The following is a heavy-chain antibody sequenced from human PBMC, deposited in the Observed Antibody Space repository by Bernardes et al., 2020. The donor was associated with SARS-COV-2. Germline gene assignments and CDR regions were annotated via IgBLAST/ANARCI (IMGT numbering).Heavy chain of an antibody. CDR1: GGSLSGYY. V-gene: IGHV4-34*01. D-gene: IGHD3-16*01. CDR3: ARAVWGIWHFDL. J-gene: IGHJ2*01. Sequence: SESLSPTCAVYGGSLSGYYWNWIRQLPGKGREWIGVINYSGSTNNNRSPKSRVTISVDPSKNKFSLKLTSVTAADTAVYYCARAVWGIWHFDLWGRATLVTVSS. CDR2: INYSGST.